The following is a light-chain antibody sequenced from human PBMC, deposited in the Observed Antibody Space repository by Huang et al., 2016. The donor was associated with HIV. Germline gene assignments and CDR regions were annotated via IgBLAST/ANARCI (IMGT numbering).Light chain of an antibody. CDR1: QSISNK. Sequence: EIAMTQSPATLSVSPGERASLSCRAIQSISNKLAWYQQRPGQTPRLLIYGASTRATGIPARFSGSGSGTEFTLTISSLQSEDFAVYYCQQYNKWPSYTFGQGTKLEIK. V-gene: IGKV3-15*01. J-gene: IGKJ2*01. CDR3: QQYNKWPSYT. CDR2: GAS.